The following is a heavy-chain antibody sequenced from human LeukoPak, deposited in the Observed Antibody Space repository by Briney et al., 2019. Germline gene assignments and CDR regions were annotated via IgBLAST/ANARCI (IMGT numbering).Heavy chain of an antibody. D-gene: IGHD6-13*01. V-gene: IGHV4-34*01. Sequence: SEGLSLTSAVYAGYFRGDYGNWIGQPPGKGLEWIGAINRSGGSSYHPPRKSRVTIPVDTSKTPCSPNLSSVTAADAAVCHWPSGAPGGRIAAAEVHCWGEGALVPVSS. CDR3: PSGAPGGRIAAAEVHC. CDR1: AGYFRGDY. CDR2: INRSGGS. J-gene: IGHJ4*02.